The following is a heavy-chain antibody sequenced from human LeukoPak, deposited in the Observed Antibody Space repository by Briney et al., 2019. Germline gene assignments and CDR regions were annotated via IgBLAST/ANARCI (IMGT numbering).Heavy chain of an antibody. J-gene: IGHJ5*02. D-gene: IGHD3-22*01. Sequence: GGSLRLSCAASGFTLSTYAMSWVRQAPGKGLEWVSAISDSGVSTFYADSVKGRFTISRDNAKNSLYLQMNSLRAKDTALYYCARDYYDSSGSSWFDPWGQGTLVTVSS. CDR2: ISDSGVST. CDR1: GFTLSTYA. CDR3: ARDYYDSSGSSWFDP. V-gene: IGHV3-23*01.